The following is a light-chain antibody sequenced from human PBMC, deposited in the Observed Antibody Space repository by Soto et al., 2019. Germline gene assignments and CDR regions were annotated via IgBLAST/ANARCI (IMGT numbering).Light chain of an antibody. Sequence: DIQMTQSPSSLSASVGDRVTITCRASQSISSYLNWYQQKPGKAPKLLIYAASSLQSGVPSRFTGGGSGTDFTLTISSLQPEDFATYYCQQSYKTPRTFGQGTKLEIK. CDR3: QQSYKTPRT. J-gene: IGKJ2*01. CDR1: QSISSY. CDR2: AAS. V-gene: IGKV1-39*01.